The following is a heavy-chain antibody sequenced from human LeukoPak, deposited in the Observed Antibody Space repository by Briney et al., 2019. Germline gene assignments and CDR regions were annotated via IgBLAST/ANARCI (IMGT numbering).Heavy chain of an antibody. D-gene: IGHD3-16*01. CDR1: GFTFSSYR. J-gene: IGHJ1*01. V-gene: IGHV3-21*01. Sequence: GGSRRLSCAASGFTFSSYRINWVRQAPGKGLGWVSSISSSSGYIYYADSVKGRFTTSRANAKNSLYLQMNRLRAEDTAVYYCARGGRGEFYGGEGTLVPVPS. CDR2: ISSSSGYI. CDR3: ARGGRGEFY.